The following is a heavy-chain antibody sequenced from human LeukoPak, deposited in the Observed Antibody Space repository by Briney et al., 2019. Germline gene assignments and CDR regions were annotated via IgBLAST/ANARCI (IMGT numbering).Heavy chain of an antibody. Sequence: GGSLRLSCAAPGFTFSAYSMNWVRQVPGKGLEWVSSISSSGSFIYYADSLRGRFTISRDNAKNSLYLQMDSLTVEGTAVYYCARAKYCSGAACFSYYYYGMDVWGQGTTVTVSS. CDR1: GFTFSAYS. D-gene: IGHD2-15*01. CDR2: ISSSGSFI. J-gene: IGHJ6*02. V-gene: IGHV3-21*01. CDR3: ARAKYCSGAACFSYYYYGMDV.